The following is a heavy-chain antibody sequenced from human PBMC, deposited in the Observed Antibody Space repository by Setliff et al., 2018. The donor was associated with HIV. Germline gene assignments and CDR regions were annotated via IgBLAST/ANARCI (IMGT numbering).Heavy chain of an antibody. CDR2: IYSGGST. D-gene: IGHD1-26*01. J-gene: IGHJ4*02. CDR1: GFTFSSYS. V-gene: IGHV3-53*01. CDR3: ATDCAVVGGTGSLDS. Sequence: GGSLRLSCAASGFTFSSYSMNWVRQAPGKGLEWVSVIYSGGSTYYADSVKGRFTISRDNAKNSLYLQMNSLRVEDTAVYYCATDCAVVGGTGSLDSWGQGTLVTVSS.